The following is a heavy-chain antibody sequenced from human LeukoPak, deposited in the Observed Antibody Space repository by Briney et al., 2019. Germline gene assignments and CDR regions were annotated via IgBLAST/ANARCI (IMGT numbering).Heavy chain of an antibody. J-gene: IGHJ5*02. D-gene: IGHD2-2*02. Sequence: GGSLRLSCAASGFTFSNYWMHWVRQAPGKGLVWVSRINSDGSGTTYADSVRGRFTISRDNAKNTLYLQVNSLRAEDTAVYYCARGIPAAIRNDADWFDPWGQGTLVTVSS. V-gene: IGHV3-74*01. CDR3: ARGIPAAIRNDADWFDP. CDR2: INSDGSGT. CDR1: GFTFSNYW.